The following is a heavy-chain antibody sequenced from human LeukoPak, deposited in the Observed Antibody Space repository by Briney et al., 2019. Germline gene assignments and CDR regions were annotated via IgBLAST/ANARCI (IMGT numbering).Heavy chain of an antibody. CDR3: ARDNSCGGDCYSGGFHY. CDR1: GFTFSGSA. D-gene: IGHD2-21*02. J-gene: IGHJ4*02. CDR2: IRSKANSYAT. V-gene: IGHV3-73*01. Sequence: GGSLRLSCAASGFTFSGSAMHWVRQASGKGLEWVGRIRSKANSYATAYAASVKGRFTISRDDSKNTAYLQMNSLKTEDTAVYYCARDNSCGGDCYSGGFHYWGQGTLVTVSS.